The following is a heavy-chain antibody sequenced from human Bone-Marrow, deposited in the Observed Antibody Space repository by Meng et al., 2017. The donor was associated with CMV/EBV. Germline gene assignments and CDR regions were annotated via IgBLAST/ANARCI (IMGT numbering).Heavy chain of an antibody. CDR2: IKQDGSEK. CDR3: AKDDVYYYGSGSYQDY. Sequence: GESLKISCAASGFTFSSYWMSWVRQAPGKGLEWVANIKQDGSEKYYVDSVKGRFTISRDNAKNSLYLQMNSLRAEDTAVYYCAKDDVYYYGSGSYQDYWGQGTLVTVSS. J-gene: IGHJ4*02. D-gene: IGHD3-10*01. V-gene: IGHV3-7*01. CDR1: GFTFSSYW.